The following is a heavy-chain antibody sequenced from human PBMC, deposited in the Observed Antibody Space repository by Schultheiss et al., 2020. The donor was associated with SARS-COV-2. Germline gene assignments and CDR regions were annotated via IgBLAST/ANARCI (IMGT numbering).Heavy chain of an antibody. Sequence: SETLSLTCTVSGGSISSGGHYWSWIRQLPGKGLEWIGYIYYTGSTYYNPSLKSRVTISVDTSENQFSLKVSSVTAADTAVYYCARVGCSGGSCYRPGGYFDLWGRGTLVTVSS. D-gene: IGHD2-15*01. V-gene: IGHV4-31*03. J-gene: IGHJ2*01. CDR2: IYYTGST. CDR1: GGSISSGGHY. CDR3: ARVGCSGGSCYRPGGYFDL.